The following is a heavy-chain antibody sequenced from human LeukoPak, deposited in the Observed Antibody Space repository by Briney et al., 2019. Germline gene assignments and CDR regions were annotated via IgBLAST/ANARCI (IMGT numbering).Heavy chain of an antibody. Sequence: SETLSLTCAVYGGSFSGYYWSWIRQPPGKGLEWIGEINHSGSTNYNPSLKSRVTISVDTSKNQFSLKLSSVTAADTAVYYCARGGNQWLVRAHFDYWGQGTLVTVSS. CDR2: INHSGST. CDR1: GGSFSGYY. CDR3: ARGGNQWLVRAHFDY. D-gene: IGHD6-19*01. V-gene: IGHV4-34*01. J-gene: IGHJ4*02.